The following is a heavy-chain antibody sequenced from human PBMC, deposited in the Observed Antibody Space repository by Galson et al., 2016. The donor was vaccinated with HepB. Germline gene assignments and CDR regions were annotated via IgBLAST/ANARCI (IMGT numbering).Heavy chain of an antibody. CDR2: IHWDDDK. Sequence: PALVKPTQTLTLTCTCSGFSVNTGGVHVGWIRQPPGKALEWLALIHWDDDKRYSPSLKSRLTISKDTSKNQVVLTMTNMDPVDTGTYYCTHRRRDDDRLVDVRGQGTTVIVSS. V-gene: IGHV2-5*02. CDR1: GFSVNTGGVH. CDR3: THRRRDDDRLVDV. D-gene: IGHD5-24*01. J-gene: IGHJ6*02.